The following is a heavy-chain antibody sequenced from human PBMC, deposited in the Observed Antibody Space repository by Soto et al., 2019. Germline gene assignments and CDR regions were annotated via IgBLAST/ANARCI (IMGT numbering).Heavy chain of an antibody. CDR2: ISYDGSNK. Sequence: QVQLVESGGGVVQPGRSLRLSCAASGFTFSSYAMHWVRQAPGKGLEWVAVISYDGSNKYYADSVKGRFTISRDNSKNTLYLQMNSLRAEDTAVHYCARDQLWFGELSLGYYYGMDVWGQGTTVTVSS. D-gene: IGHD3-10*01. CDR1: GFTFSSYA. J-gene: IGHJ6*02. V-gene: IGHV3-30-3*01. CDR3: ARDQLWFGELSLGYYYGMDV.